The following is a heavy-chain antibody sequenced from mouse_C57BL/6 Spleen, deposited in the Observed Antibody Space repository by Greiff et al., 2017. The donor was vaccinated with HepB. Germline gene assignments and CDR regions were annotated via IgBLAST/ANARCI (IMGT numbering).Heavy chain of an antibody. Sequence: QVQLQQPGAELVRPGTSVKLSCKASGYTFTSYWMHWVKQRPGQGLEWIGVIDPSDSYTNYNQKFKGKATLTVDTSSSTAYMQLSSLTSEDSAVYYCARVEDGYPYWGQGTLVTVSA. D-gene: IGHD2-3*01. J-gene: IGHJ3*01. CDR2: IDPSDSYT. V-gene: IGHV1-59*01. CDR3: ARVEDGYPY. CDR1: GYTFTSYW.